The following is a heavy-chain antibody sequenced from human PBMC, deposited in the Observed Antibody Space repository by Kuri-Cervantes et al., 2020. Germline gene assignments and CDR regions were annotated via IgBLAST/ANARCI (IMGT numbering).Heavy chain of an antibody. CDR1: GFIFSSYW. Sequence: GGSLRLSCAASGFIFSSYWMHWVRQAPGKGLVWVSRINSEGSSTSYADSVKGRFTISRDNAKNTLYLQMNSLRADDTAVYYCARAKEPAAFLNWIDPWGQGILVTVSS. V-gene: IGHV3-74*01. CDR2: INSEGSST. D-gene: IGHD2-2*01. J-gene: IGHJ5*02. CDR3: ARAKEPAAFLNWIDP.